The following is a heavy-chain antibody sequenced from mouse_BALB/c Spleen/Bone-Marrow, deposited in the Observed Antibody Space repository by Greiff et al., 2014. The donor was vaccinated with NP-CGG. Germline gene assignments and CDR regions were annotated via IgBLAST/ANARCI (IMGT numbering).Heavy chain of an antibody. D-gene: IGHD1-1*02. CDR2: IYPGSGSI. V-gene: IGHV1-77*01. Sequence: VQLQQSGPELVKPGASVKMSCTASGFTFNDYLITRVKQRTGQGLEWIGEIYPGSGSIYYNDKFKGKATLTADRSSYTAYIQFNSITSEDYAVYFYARRNYYGGRDVGGFAYWGQGTLVTVSA. CDR1: GFTFNDYL. J-gene: IGHJ3*01. CDR3: ARRNYYGGRDVGGFAY.